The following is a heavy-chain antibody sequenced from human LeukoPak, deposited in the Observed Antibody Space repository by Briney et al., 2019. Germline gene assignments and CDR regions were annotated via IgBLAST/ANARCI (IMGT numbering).Heavy chain of an antibody. CDR2: IRADNGDT. Sequence: ASVRVSCKTSGYKFLSHGISWVRQAPGQGLEWLGWIRADNGDTRFAQKFQGRFTMTTDTSTSTAHMELGSLRSDDTAVYYCARDWPTVIADFWGQGTLVTVSS. CDR1: GYKFLSHG. CDR3: ARDWPTVIADF. J-gene: IGHJ1*01. V-gene: IGHV1-18*04. D-gene: IGHD4-11*01.